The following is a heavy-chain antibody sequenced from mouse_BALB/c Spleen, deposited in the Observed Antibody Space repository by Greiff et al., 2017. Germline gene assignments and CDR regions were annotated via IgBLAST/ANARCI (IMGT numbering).Heavy chain of an antibody. V-gene: IGHV5-6-5*01. D-gene: IGHD2-4*01. CDR1: GFTFSSYA. CDR2: ISSGGST. J-gene: IGHJ4*01. Sequence: EVKLMESGGGLVKPGGSLKLSCAASGFTFSSYAMSWVRQTPEKRLEWVASISSGGSTYYPDSVKGRFTISRDNARNILYLQMSSLRSEDTAMYYCARGRDYDLYYAMDYWGQGTSVTGSS. CDR3: ARGRDYDLYYAMDY.